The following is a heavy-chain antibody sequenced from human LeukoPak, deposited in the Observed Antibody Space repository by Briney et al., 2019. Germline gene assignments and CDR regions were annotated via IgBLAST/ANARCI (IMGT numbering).Heavy chain of an antibody. V-gene: IGHV3-23*01. Sequence: GGSLRLSCAASGFTFSSYAMSWVRQAPGKGLEWASTISGSGGSTYYADSVKGRFTISRDNSKNTLYLQMNSLRAEDTAAYYCARRASYDGTIFYFDYWGLGTLVTVSS. CDR2: ISGSGGST. CDR1: GFTFSSYA. D-gene: IGHD3-22*01. J-gene: IGHJ4*02. CDR3: ARRASYDGTIFYFDY.